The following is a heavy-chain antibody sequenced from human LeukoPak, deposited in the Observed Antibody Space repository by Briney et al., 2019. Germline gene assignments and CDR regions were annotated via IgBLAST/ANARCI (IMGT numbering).Heavy chain of an antibody. D-gene: IGHD3-22*01. J-gene: IGHJ3*02. CDR2: ISGSGGST. CDR3: AKDPYYYDSSGYYRSDAFDI. V-gene: IGHV3-23*01. Sequence: GGSLRLSCAASGFTFSSYAMSWVRQAPGKGLEWVSAISGSGGSTYYADSVKGRFTISRDNSKNTLYLQMNGLRAEDTAVYYCAKDPYYYDSSGYYRSDAFDIWGQGTMVTVSS. CDR1: GFTFSSYA.